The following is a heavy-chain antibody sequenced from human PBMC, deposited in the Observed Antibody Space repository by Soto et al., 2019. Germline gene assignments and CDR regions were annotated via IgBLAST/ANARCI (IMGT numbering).Heavy chain of an antibody. Sequence: QVQLQESGPGLVKPSETLSLTCTVSGGSISSYYWSWIRQPPGKGLEWIGYIYYSGSTNYNPSLNSRDTISVDTCKNQFSLKPSSVTAADTAVYYCARRCGRTFDYWGQGTLVTVSS. CDR1: GGSISSYY. CDR2: IYYSGST. J-gene: IGHJ4*02. V-gene: IGHV4-59*08. CDR3: ARRCGRTFDY. D-gene: IGHD2-15*01.